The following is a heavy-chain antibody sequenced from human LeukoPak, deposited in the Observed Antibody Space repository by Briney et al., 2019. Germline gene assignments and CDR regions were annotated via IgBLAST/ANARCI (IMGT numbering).Heavy chain of an antibody. Sequence: GGSLRLSCAASGFTFSSYSMNWVRQAPGKGLEWVSSISSSSSYIYYADSVKGRFTISRDNAKNSLYLQMNSLRAEDTAVYYCARSVGVGGVYFDYWGQGTLVTVFS. J-gene: IGHJ4*02. CDR3: ARSVGVGGVYFDY. CDR2: ISSSSSYI. D-gene: IGHD1-26*01. CDR1: GFTFSSYS. V-gene: IGHV3-21*01.